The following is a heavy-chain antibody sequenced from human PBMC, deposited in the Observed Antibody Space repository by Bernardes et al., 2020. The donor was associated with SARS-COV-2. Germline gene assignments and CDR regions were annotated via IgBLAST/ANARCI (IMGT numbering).Heavy chain of an antibody. Sequence: GESLKISCKGSGYSFTSYWISWVRQMPGKGLEWMGRIDPSDSYTNYSPSFQGHVTISADKSISTAYLQWSSLKASDTAMYYCARLITIFGVDEEGMDVWGQGTTVTVSS. V-gene: IGHV5-10-1*01. CDR2: IDPSDSYT. J-gene: IGHJ6*02. CDR1: GYSFTSYW. D-gene: IGHD3-3*01. CDR3: ARLITIFGVDEEGMDV.